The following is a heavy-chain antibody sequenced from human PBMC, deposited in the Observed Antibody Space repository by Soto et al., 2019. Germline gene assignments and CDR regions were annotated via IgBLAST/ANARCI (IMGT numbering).Heavy chain of an antibody. J-gene: IGHJ3*02. Sequence: QVQLVQSGAEVRKPGASVKVSCKASGYTFGSYVISWVRQGPGQGLEWMGWISTYNHNTDYAQRLQGRVTMTTDTSTSTAYMDLRSLRLDDTVVYYCARRRWENSDAFDIWGQGTKVTVSS. CDR2: ISTYNHNT. CDR1: GYTFGSYV. D-gene: IGHD1-26*01. V-gene: IGHV1-18*01. CDR3: ARRRWENSDAFDI.